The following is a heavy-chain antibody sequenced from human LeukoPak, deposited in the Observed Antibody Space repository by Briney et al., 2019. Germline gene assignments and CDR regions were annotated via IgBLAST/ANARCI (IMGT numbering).Heavy chain of an antibody. CDR2: INPNSGGT. V-gene: IGHV1-2*04. Sequence: ASVKVSCKASGYTFTSYYMHWVRQAPGQGLEWMGWINPNSGGTNYAQKFQGWVTMTRDTSISTAYMELSRLRSDDTAVYYCARDGDTAMVIGRYYYYYYGMDVWGQGTTVTVSS. CDR3: ARDGDTAMVIGRYYYYYYGMDV. CDR1: GYTFTSYY. J-gene: IGHJ6*02. D-gene: IGHD5-18*01.